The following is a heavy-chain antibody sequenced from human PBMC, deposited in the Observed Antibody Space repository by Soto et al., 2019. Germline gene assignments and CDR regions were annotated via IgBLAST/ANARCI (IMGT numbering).Heavy chain of an antibody. V-gene: IGHV1-3*01. CDR3: ARAGRPGTTPLDD. CDR2: INAGNGNT. Sequence: QVQLVQSGAEVKKPGASVKVSCKASGYTFTSYAMHWVRQAPGQRLEWMGWINAGNGNTKYSQKFQGRVTITRDTSASTAYMELSSLRSEDTAVYYWARAGRPGTTPLDDWGQGTLVTVSS. D-gene: IGHD1-7*01. J-gene: IGHJ4*02. CDR1: GYTFTSYA.